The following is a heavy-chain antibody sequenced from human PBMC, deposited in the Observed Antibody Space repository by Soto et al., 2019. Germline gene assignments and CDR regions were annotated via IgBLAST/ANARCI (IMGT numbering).Heavy chain of an antibody. D-gene: IGHD3-10*01. CDR3: ATWHLREHAYDI. J-gene: IGHJ3*02. CDR2: LYDLDGT. Sequence: DVQLVASGGGLMQPGESLRLSCAAFGFTVSGKKYVAWVRQAPGKGLEWVSALYDLDGTYYADSVKGRFTTSSDSSRTTVYLRMNDLRPDDTAVYSCATWHLREHAYDIWGQGTTVTVSS. CDR1: GFTVSGKKY. V-gene: IGHV3-53*01.